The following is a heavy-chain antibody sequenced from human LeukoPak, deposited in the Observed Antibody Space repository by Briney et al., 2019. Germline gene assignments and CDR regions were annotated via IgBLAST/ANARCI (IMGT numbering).Heavy chain of an antibody. CDR2: ISASGGNS. CDR1: GFTFSDSA. D-gene: IGHD1-26*01. V-gene: IGHV3-23*01. CDR3: ARDVSGTY. J-gene: IGHJ4*02. Sequence: PGGSLRLSCEASGFTFSDSAMSWVRQASGRGLEWVSLISASGGNSYYADSVKGRFTVSRDSSKNTLHLQMNSLRAEDTAVYYCARDVSGTYWGQGTLVTVSS.